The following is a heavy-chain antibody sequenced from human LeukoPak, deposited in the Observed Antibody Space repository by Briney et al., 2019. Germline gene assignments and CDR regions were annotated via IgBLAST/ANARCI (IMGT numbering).Heavy chain of an antibody. V-gene: IGHV1-2*02. CDR1: GYTFTVYY. Sequence: GASVKVSCKPSGYTFTVYYIHWVRQVPRQGLEWMGWISPTSGATNYAPKFQGRVTMTRDTSISTAYMELSRLRSDDTAVYYCARDRDYSSTDAFDIWGQGTMVTVSS. CDR3: ARDRDYSSTDAFDI. J-gene: IGHJ3*02. D-gene: IGHD4-11*01. CDR2: ISPTSGAT.